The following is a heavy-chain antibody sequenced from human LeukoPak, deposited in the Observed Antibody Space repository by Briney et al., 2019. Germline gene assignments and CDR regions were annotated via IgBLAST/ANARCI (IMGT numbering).Heavy chain of an antibody. CDR3: ARGAIFGMVHY. CDR1: GGSISSYY. V-gene: IGHV4-59*01. J-gene: IGHJ4*02. D-gene: IGHD3-3*01. CDR2: INYSGST. Sequence: SETLSLTCTVSGGSISSYYWSWIRQPPWKGLEWIGYINYSGSTNYNPSLKSRVTISVDTSKNQFSLKLSSVTAADTAVYYCARGAIFGMVHYWGQGTLVTVSS.